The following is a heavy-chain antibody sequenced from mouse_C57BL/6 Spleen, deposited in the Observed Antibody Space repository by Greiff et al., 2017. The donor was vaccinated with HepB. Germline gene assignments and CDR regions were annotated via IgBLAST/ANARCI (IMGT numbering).Heavy chain of an antibody. Sequence: EVMLVESGTVLARPGASVKMSCKTSGYTFTSYWMHWVKQRPGQGLEWIGAIYPGNSDTSYNQKFKGKAKLTAVTSASTAYMELSSLTNEDSAVYYCTRLYYSNIYAMDYWGQGTSVTVSS. CDR2: IYPGNSDT. J-gene: IGHJ4*01. CDR3: TRLYYSNIYAMDY. CDR1: GYTFTSYW. V-gene: IGHV1-5*01. D-gene: IGHD2-5*01.